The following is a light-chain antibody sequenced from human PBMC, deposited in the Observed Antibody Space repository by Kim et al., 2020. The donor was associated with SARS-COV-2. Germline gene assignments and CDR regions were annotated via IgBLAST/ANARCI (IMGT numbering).Light chain of an antibody. CDR3: QQYYSYPPWT. CDR1: QCISSY. V-gene: IGKV1-8*01. Sequence: SPGDRVTITCRASQCISSYLAWYQQKPGKAPKLLIYAASTLQSGVPSRFSGSGSGTDFTLTISCLQSEDFATYYCQQYYSYPPWTFGQGTKVDIK. CDR2: AAS. J-gene: IGKJ1*01.